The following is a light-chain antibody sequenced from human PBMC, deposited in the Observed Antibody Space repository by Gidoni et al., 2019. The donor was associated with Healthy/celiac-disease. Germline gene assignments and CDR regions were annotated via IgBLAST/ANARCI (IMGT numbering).Light chain of an antibody. Sequence: EIVLTQSPATLSLSPGERATLSCRASQSVRSYLAWYQQKPGQAPRLLIYDASNRATGIPARFSGSWSGTDFTLTISSLEPEDFAVYYCQQRSNWPITFGQGTRLEIK. J-gene: IGKJ5*01. CDR2: DAS. CDR3: QQRSNWPIT. V-gene: IGKV3-11*01. CDR1: QSVRSY.